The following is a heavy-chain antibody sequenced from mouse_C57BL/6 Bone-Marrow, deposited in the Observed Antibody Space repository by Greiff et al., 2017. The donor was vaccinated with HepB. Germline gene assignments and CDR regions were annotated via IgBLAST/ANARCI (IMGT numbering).Heavy chain of an antibody. CDR3: KRPSTGEDY. Sequence: QVQLQQSGAELARPGASVKLSCKASGYTFTSYGISWVKQRPGQGLEWIGEIYPRIGNTYYNEKFKGKATLTANKSSSTAYMERRSLTAEDYAGYCCKRPSTGEDYWGQGTTLTLSA. CDR1: GYTFTSYG. J-gene: IGHJ2*01. D-gene: IGHD3-1*01. V-gene: IGHV1-81*01. CDR2: IYPRIGNT.